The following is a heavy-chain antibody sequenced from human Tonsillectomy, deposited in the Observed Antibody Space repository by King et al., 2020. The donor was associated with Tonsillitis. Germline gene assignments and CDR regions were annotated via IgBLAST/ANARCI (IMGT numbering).Heavy chain of an antibody. V-gene: IGHV3-30*18. CDR1: GFTFSSYG. Sequence: VQLVESGGGVVQPWRSLRLSCAASGFTFSSYGMHCVLQAPGKGLEGVAVISYDGSNKDFSDTVKCRLTISRYNSNNTLYLQMNSLRAEDTAVYYCAKGGSGSYYLYYYYYMDVWGKGTTVTVSS. D-gene: IGHD3-10*01. J-gene: IGHJ6*03. CDR2: ISYDGSNK. CDR3: AKGGSGSYYLYYYYYMDV.